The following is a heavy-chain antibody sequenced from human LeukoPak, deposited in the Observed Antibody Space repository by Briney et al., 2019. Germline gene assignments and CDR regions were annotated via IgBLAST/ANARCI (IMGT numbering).Heavy chain of an antibody. CDR3: AREMKGNNDFLSGHYHSYHHGMDV. V-gene: IGHV4-4*07. J-gene: IGHJ6*02. Sequence: SETLSLTCTVSGGSINTYYWNWIRQPAGKGLEWIGRIYASGTNKYNPSLKSRVDMSVDTSMSQFSLKLRSVTAADTAVYFCAREMKGNNDFLSGHYHSYHHGMDVWGQGTTVIVSS. CDR1: GGSINTYY. CDR2: IYASGTN. D-gene: IGHD3-9*01.